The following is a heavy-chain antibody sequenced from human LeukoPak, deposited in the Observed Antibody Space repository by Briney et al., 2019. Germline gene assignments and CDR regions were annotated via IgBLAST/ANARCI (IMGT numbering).Heavy chain of an antibody. D-gene: IGHD3-10*01. CDR1: GFTLSGYA. CDR2: TWGDCSRT. CDR3: AKYRPGTYYRGPGMDV. J-gene: IGHJ6*02. V-gene: IGHV3-23*01. Sequence: GGSLRLSCAASGFTLSGYAMSWVRQAPGKGLEWVSATWGDCSRTFYADLVKGRFTISRDNTKDTLYLRVDSPRAEDTAVYYCAKYRPGTYYRGPGMDVWGQGTTVTVSS.